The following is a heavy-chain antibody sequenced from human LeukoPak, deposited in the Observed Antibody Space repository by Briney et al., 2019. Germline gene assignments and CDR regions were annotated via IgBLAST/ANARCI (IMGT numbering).Heavy chain of an antibody. V-gene: IGHV4-34*01. J-gene: IGHJ5*02. CDR3: ARVRSSSWSHNWFDP. D-gene: IGHD6-13*01. Sequence: SETLSLTCAVYGGSFSGYYWSWIRQPPGKVLEWIGEINHSGSTNYNPSLKSRVTLSVDTSKNQFSLKLSSVTAADTAVYYCARVRSSSWSHNWFDPWGQGTLVTVSS. CDR2: INHSGST. CDR1: GGSFSGYY.